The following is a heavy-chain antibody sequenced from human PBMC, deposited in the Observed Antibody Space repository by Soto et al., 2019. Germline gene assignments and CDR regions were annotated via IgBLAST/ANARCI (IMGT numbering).Heavy chain of an antibody. V-gene: IGHV4-34*01. J-gene: IGHJ4*02. CDR1: GGSFSGYY. D-gene: IGHD5-12*01. CDR2: INHSGST. CDR3: ARDRRVATKLDY. Sequence: QVQLQQWGAGLLKPSETLSLTCAVYGGSFSGYYWSWIRQPPGKGLEWIGEINHSGSTNYNPSLKSRVTISVDTSKNQFSLKLSSVTAADTAVYYCARDRRVATKLDYWGQGTLVTFSS.